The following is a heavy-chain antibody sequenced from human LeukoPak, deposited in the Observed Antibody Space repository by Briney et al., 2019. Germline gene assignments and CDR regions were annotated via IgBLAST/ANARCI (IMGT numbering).Heavy chain of an antibody. CDR2: ISSSSSYI. V-gene: IGHV3-21*01. CDR3: ASQTGVIDY. CDR1: GFTFSSYY. J-gene: IGHJ4*02. D-gene: IGHD1-1*01. Sequence: GGSLRLSCAASGFTFSSYYMNWVRQAPGKGLEWVSSISSSSSYIYYADSVKGRFIISRDNAKNSLYLQMNSLRAEDTAVYYCASQTGVIDYWGQGTLVTVSS.